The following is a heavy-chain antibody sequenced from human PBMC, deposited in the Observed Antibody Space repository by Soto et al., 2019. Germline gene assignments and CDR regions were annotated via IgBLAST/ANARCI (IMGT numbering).Heavy chain of an antibody. Sequence: EVQLVESGGGLVQPGGSLRLSCTASGFTFSSLSMHWVRQAPGKRLEHVSTIGDNADNTYYADSVKGRFTISRDNSINTLYLHMGSLRAEDMAVYCCVRDSFGYDYWGQGTLVTVSA. D-gene: IGHD6-25*01. CDR2: IGDNADNT. V-gene: IGHV3-64*07. CDR1: GFTFSSLS. J-gene: IGHJ4*02. CDR3: VRDSFGYDY.